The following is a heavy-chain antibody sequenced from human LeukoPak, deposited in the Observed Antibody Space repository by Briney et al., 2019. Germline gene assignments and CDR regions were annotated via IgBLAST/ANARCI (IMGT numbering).Heavy chain of an antibody. Sequence: PGRSLRLSRAASGFTFDDYAMHWVRHAPGKGLEAVSGITWHSGSIGYADSVKGRFTISRDNAKNSLYLQMNSLRAEDTALYYCAKGVVTMVRGVREYGMDVWGQGTTVTVSS. CDR1: GFTFDDYA. CDR3: AKGVVTMVRGVREYGMDV. CDR2: ITWHSGSI. V-gene: IGHV3-9*01. J-gene: IGHJ6*02. D-gene: IGHD3-10*01.